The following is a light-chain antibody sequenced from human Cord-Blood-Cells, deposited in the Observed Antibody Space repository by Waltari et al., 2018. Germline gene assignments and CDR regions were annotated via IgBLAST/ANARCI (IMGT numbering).Light chain of an antibody. CDR1: QSISSY. V-gene: IGKV1-39*01. CDR3: QHSYSTPPLT. Sequence: DIQMTQSPSSLSASVGDRETITCRESQSISSYLNWYQQKPGKAPKLLIYAASSFHSGVPSRFSGSGSWTDFTLTISSLQPEDFATVYCQHSYSTPPLTFGGGTKVEIK. J-gene: IGKJ4*01. CDR2: AAS.